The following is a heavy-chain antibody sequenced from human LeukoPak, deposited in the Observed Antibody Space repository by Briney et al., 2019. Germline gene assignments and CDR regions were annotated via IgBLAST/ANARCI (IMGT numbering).Heavy chain of an antibody. D-gene: IGHD3-10*01. CDR1: GFTFSDYY. CDR3: ARDSPMYYYASGSYSGEFVY. J-gene: IGHJ4*02. V-gene: IGHV3-11*06. CDR2: ISSSSSYT. Sequence: GGSLRLSCAASGFTFSDYYMSWIRQAPGKGLEWVSYISSSSSYTNYADSVKGRFTISRDNAKNSLYLQMNSLRAEDTAVYYCARDSPMYYYASGSYSGEFVYWGQGTLVTVSS.